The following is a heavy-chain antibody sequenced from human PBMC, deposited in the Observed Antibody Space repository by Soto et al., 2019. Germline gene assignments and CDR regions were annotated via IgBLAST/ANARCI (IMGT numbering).Heavy chain of an antibody. CDR3: AKVGGGHSSPSLRYYYYYMDV. CDR2: ISYDGSNK. V-gene: IGHV3-30*18. CDR1: GFTFSSYG. D-gene: IGHD6-13*01. J-gene: IGHJ6*03. Sequence: GGSLRLSCAASGFTFSSYGMHWVRQAPGKGLEWVAVISYDGSNKYYADSVKGRFTISRDNSKNTLYLQMNSLRAEDTAVYYCAKVGGGHSSPSLRYYYYYMDVWGKGTTVTVSS.